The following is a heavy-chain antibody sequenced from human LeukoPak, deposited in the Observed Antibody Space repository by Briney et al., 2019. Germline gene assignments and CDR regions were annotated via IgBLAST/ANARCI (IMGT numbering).Heavy chain of an antibody. Sequence: GGSLRLSCAASGSTFSSYWMSWVRQAPGKGLEWVANIKQDGSEKYYVDSVKGRFTISRDNAKNSLYLQMNSLRAEDTAVYYCARDQGTRIVVVPAYDYYYGMDVWGKGTTVTVSS. J-gene: IGHJ6*04. CDR1: GSTFSSYW. V-gene: IGHV3-7*03. CDR3: ARDQGTRIVVVPAYDYYYGMDV. CDR2: IKQDGSEK. D-gene: IGHD2-2*01.